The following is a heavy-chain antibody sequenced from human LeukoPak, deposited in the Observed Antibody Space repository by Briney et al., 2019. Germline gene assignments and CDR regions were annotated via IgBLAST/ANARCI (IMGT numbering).Heavy chain of an antibody. V-gene: IGHV3-30*03. J-gene: IGHJ4*02. D-gene: IGHD3-22*01. CDR1: GFSFSSYG. CDR2: ISHDGSNK. CDR3: TTDRHYYDSSGYYYAY. Sequence: GGSLRLSCAASGFSFSSYGMHWVRQAPGKGLEWVAFISHDGSNKYYVESVKGRFTISRDNSKNTLYLQMNSLKTEDTAVYYCTTDRHYYDSSGYYYAYWGQGTLVTVSS.